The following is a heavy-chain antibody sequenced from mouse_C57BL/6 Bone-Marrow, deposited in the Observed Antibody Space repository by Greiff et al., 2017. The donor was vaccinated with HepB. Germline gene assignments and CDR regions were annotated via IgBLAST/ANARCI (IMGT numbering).Heavy chain of an antibody. D-gene: IGHD1-1*01. CDR2: ISSGGSYT. J-gene: IGHJ2*01. CDR3: ARRGYYGSSPDY. CDR1: GFTFSSYG. V-gene: IGHV5-6*02. Sequence: EVKLMESGGDLVKPGGSLKLSCAASGFTFSSYGMSWVRQTPDKRLEWVATISSGGSYTYYPDSVKGRFTISRDNAKNTLYLQMSSLKSEDTAMYYCARRGYYGSSPDYWGQGTTLTVSS.